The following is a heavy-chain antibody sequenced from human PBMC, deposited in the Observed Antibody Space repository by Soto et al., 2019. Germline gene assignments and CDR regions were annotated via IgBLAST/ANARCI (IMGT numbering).Heavy chain of an antibody. CDR2: ISFDESNK. V-gene: IGHV3-30*18. CDR3: AKPSGTYYYYYYGMDV. CDR1: GFTFSSYG. J-gene: IGHJ6*02. D-gene: IGHD3-10*01. Sequence: QVQLVESGEGVVQPGRSLRLSCAVSGFTFSSYGMHWVRQAPGKGLEWVAVISFDESNKYYADSVKGRFTISRDNSKNTLYLQMNSLRAEDTAVYYCAKPSGTYYYYYYGMDVWGQGTTVTVSS.